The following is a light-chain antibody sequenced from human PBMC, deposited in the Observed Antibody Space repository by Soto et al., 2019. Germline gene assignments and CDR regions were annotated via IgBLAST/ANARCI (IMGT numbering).Light chain of an antibody. CDR1: QTISSW. CDR2: KAS. Sequence: MTQSPSTLSGSVGDRVTITCRASQTISSWLAWYQQKPGKAPKLLIYKASTLKSGVPSRFSGSGSGTEFTLTISSLQPDDFATYYCQHYNSYSEAFGQGTKGDIK. J-gene: IGKJ1*01. V-gene: IGKV1-5*03. CDR3: QHYNSYSEA.